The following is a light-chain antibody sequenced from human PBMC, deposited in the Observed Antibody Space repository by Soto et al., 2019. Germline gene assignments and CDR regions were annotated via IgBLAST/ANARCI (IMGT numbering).Light chain of an antibody. J-gene: IGKJ1*01. CDR2: DTS. CDR1: QSVSSS. CDR3: QQYIEWPPGT. Sequence: EIGVTQSPATLSVSPGERVTLSCRASQSVSSSLAWYQQRPGQAPRLLIYDTSTRAAGISARFSGSGSGTEFTLTISSLQSEDFAVYYCQQYIEWPPGTFGQGTAVEIK. V-gene: IGKV3-15*01.